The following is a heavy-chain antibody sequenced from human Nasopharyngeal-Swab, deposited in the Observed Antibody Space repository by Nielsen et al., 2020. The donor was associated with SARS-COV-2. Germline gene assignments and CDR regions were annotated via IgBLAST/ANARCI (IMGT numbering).Heavy chain of an antibody. CDR3: AKGYGSGSYLYYYYYYMDV. Sequence: WIRQPPRKGLEWVSAISGSGGSTYYADSVKGRFTISRDNSKNTLYLQMNSLRAEDTAVYYCAKGYGSGSYLYYYYYYMDVWGKGTTVTVSS. J-gene: IGHJ6*03. CDR2: ISGSGGST. D-gene: IGHD3-10*01. V-gene: IGHV3-23*01.